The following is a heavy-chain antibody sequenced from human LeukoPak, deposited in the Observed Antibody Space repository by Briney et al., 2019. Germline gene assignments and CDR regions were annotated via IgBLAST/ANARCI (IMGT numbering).Heavy chain of an antibody. J-gene: IGHJ4*02. CDR1: GGTFSSYA. V-gene: IGHV1-69*06. Sequence: SVKLSCKASGGTFSSYAISWVRQAPGQGLEWMGGIIPNFGTANYAQKFQGRVRLTADKSTRTAYRGLSSLRTEDPGVYDRANSRELSLYYSFYCGQGTLVSVSS. CDR2: IIPNFGTA. CDR3: ANSRELSLYYSFY. D-gene: IGHD3-16*01.